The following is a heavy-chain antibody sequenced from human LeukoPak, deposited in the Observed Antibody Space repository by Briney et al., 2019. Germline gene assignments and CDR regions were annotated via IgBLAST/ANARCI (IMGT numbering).Heavy chain of an antibody. D-gene: IGHD2-2*01. Sequence: SETLSLTCAVYGGSFSGYYWSWIRQPPGKGLEWIGEINHSVSTNYNTSLKSRVTISVDTSKNQFSLKLSSVTAADTAVYYSAREGCSSTRCYRLGYWGQGTLVTVSS. CDR2: INHSVST. V-gene: IGHV4-34*01. J-gene: IGHJ4*02. CDR3: AREGCSSTRCYRLGY. CDR1: GGSFSGYY.